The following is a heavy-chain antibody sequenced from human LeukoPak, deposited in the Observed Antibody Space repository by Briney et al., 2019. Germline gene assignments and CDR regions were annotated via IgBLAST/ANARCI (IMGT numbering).Heavy chain of an antibody. CDR1: GFTFSSYW. D-gene: IGHD6-13*01. J-gene: IGHJ6*03. CDR3: ASIAAAGRYYYYYYMDV. Sequence: GGSQRLSCAASGFTFSSYWMSWVRQAPGKGLEWVANIKQDGSEKYYVDSVKGRFTISRDNAKNSLYLQMNSLRAEDTAVYYCASIAAAGRYYYYYYMDVWGKGTTVTVSS. CDR2: IKQDGSEK. V-gene: IGHV3-7*01.